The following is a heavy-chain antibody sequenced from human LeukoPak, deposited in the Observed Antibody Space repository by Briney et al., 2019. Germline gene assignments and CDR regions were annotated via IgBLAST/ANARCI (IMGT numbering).Heavy chain of an antibody. CDR1: GYTFTGYY. CDR3: ARGRVEPLGYYYYYMDV. Sequence: GASVKVSCKASGYTFTGYYMHWVRQAPGQGLEWMGGIIPIFGTANYAQKFQGRVTITADESTSTAYMELSSLRSEDTAVYYCARGRVEPLGYYYYYMDVWGKGTTVTVSS. CDR2: IIPIFGTA. D-gene: IGHD2-2*01. J-gene: IGHJ6*03. V-gene: IGHV1-69*13.